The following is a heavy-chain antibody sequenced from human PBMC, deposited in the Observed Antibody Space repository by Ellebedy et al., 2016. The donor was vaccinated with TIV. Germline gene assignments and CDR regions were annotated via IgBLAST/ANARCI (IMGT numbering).Heavy chain of an antibody. V-gene: IGHV3-23*01. CDR3: AKGRSGTYIHHAFDS. CDR2: ISNTGSRT. J-gene: IGHJ4*02. Sequence: PGGSLRLSCAASGFTFSSYAMSWVRQAPGKGLEWVSTISNTGSRTYYADSVEGRFIISRDNSKKTLYLQMSGLRAEDTAIYYCAKGRSGTYIHHAFDSWGQGTLVTVSS. D-gene: IGHD3-16*01. CDR1: GFTFSSYA.